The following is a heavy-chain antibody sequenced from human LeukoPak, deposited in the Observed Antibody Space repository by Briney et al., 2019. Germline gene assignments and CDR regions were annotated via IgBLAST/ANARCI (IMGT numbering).Heavy chain of an antibody. CDR1: GYTLTSSW. J-gene: IGHJ4*02. CDR2: IYPGDSDT. CDR3: ARPKTLGGYNYEFEF. Sequence: GESLKISCKGSGYTLTSSWIGWVRQMPGEGLEWMGIIYPGDSDTRYSPSFQGQVTISADKSSSTAYLQWSSLKASDTAIYYCARPKTLGGYNYEFEFWGQGTLVTVSS. D-gene: IGHD5-18*01. V-gene: IGHV5-51*01.